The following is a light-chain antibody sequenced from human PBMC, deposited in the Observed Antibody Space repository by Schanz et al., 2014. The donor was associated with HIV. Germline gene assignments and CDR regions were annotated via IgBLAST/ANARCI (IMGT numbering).Light chain of an antibody. CDR1: QSVRGSQ. Sequence: DIVLTQSPGTLSLSPGERATLSCRASQSVRGSQLAWYQQKPGQAPRLLIYRASTRATGIPARFSGSGSGTEFTLTISSLLSEDFAVYYCQQYSNWPWTFGLGTRVEIK. CDR3: QQYSNWPWT. J-gene: IGKJ1*01. V-gene: IGKV3-15*01. CDR2: RAS.